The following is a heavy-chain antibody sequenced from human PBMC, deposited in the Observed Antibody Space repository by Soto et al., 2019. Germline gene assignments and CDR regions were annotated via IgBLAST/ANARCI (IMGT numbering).Heavy chain of an antibody. Sequence: EVQLLESGGGLVQPGGSLRLSCAASGFTFSSYAMKWVRQAPGKGLEWVSLIGESGTPTYYADSVKGRFTISRDNSGNTLFLAMYDLSGEDTAVYYCARYIPGVRYYGMDVWGQGTTVTVSS. CDR2: IGESGTPT. J-gene: IGHJ6*02. CDR3: ARYIPGVRYYGMDV. D-gene: IGHD2-2*01. V-gene: IGHV3-23*01. CDR1: GFTFSSYA.